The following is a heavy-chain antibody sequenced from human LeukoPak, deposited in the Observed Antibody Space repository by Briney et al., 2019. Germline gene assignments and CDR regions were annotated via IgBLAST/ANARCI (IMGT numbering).Heavy chain of an antibody. CDR1: GFTFSSFG. J-gene: IGHJ4*02. CDR2: IRYDGSNE. Sequence: GGSLRLSCAPSGFTFSSFGMHWVRQAPGKGLEWGAFIRYDGSNEYYADCVKGRVNISRDNSKNTLYLQMNSLRAEDTAVYYCAKEVRCSSTSCYPNRPASDYWGQGTLVTVSS. D-gene: IGHD2-2*01. CDR3: AKEVRCSSTSCYPNRPASDY. V-gene: IGHV3-30*02.